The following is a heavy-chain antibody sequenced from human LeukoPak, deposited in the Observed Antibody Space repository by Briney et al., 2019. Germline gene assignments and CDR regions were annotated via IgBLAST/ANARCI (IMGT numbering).Heavy chain of an antibody. D-gene: IGHD6-25*01. Sequence: GGSLRLSCAASGFTFSSYSMNWVRQAPGKGLEWVSSISSSSSYIYYADSVKGRFTISRDNAKNSLYLQMNSLRAEDTAVYYCAKGGGQDETYYFDYWGQGTLVTVSS. CDR3: AKGGGQDETYYFDY. CDR2: ISSSSSYI. CDR1: GFTFSSYS. J-gene: IGHJ4*02. V-gene: IGHV3-21*01.